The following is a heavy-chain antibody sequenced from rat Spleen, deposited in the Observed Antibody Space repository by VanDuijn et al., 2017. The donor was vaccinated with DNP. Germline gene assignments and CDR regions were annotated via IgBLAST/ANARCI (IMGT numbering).Heavy chain of an antibody. CDR3: TRWGGDYFDY. V-gene: IGHV5-20*01. D-gene: IGHD1-12*02. J-gene: IGHJ2*01. CDR2: ISYDGGST. Sequence: EVQLVESGGGLVQPGRSLKLSCAASGFTFSDYYMAWVRQAPTKGLEWVAYISYDGGSTNYGDSVKGRFTISRDNGKSTLYLQMSSLRSEDTATYYCTRWGGDYFDYWGQGVMVTVSS. CDR1: GFTFSDYY.